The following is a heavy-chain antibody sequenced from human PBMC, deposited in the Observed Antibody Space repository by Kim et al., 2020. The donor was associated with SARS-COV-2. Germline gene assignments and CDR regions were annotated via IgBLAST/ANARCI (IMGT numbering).Heavy chain of an antibody. CDR1: GGSFSGYY. J-gene: IGHJ4*02. CDR3: ARTLAGIAAAGTGDY. Sequence: SETLSLTCAVYGGSFSGYYWSWIRQPPGKGLEWIGEINHSGSTNYNPSLKSRVSISVDTSKNQFSLKLSSVTAADTAVYYCARTLAGIAAAGTGDYWGQGTLVTVSS. V-gene: IGHV4-34*01. CDR2: INHSGST. D-gene: IGHD6-13*01.